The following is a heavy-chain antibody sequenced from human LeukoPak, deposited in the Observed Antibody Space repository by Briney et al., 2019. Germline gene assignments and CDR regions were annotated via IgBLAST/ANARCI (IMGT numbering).Heavy chain of an antibody. CDR1: GFTFSDYY. CDR3: ARGEYFDFWSGYEPFDF. V-gene: IGHV3-11*04. Sequence: GGSLRLSCAASGFTFSDYYMSWIRQAPGKGLEWVSYISSSGSIIYYADSVKGRFTISRDNAKNSLFLQMDSLRAEDTAVYYCARGEYFDFWSGYEPFDFWGQGTLVTVSS. CDR2: ISSSGSII. J-gene: IGHJ4*02. D-gene: IGHD3-3*01.